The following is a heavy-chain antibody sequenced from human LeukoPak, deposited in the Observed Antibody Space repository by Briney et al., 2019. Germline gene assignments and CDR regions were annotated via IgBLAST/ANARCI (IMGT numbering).Heavy chain of an antibody. CDR2: IKQDGSEK. CDR1: GFTFSSYW. J-gene: IGHJ6*03. CDR3: ARERTGYSSGWSGGPYYYYYMDV. Sequence: GGSLRLSCAASGFTFSSYWMSWVRQAPGKGLEWVANIKQDGSEKYYVDSVKGRFTISRDNAKNSLYLQMNSLRAEDTAVYYCARERTGYSSGWSGGPYYYYYMDVWGKGTTVTVSS. D-gene: IGHD6-19*01. V-gene: IGHV3-7*01.